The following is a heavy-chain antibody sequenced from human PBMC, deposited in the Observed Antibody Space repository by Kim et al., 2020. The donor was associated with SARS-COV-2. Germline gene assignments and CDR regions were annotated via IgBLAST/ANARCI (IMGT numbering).Heavy chain of an antibody. V-gene: IGHV3-48*03. CDR3: AVETYSSGWETYWYFDL. D-gene: IGHD6-19*01. Sequence: GGSLRLSCAAFGFTFSSYEMNWVRQAPGKGLEWVSYISNSGSTIYYADSVKGRFTISRDNAKNSLYLQMNSLRAEDTAVYYCAVETYSSGWETYWYFDLWGRGTLVTVSS. J-gene: IGHJ2*01. CDR2: ISNSGSTI. CDR1: GFTFSSYE.